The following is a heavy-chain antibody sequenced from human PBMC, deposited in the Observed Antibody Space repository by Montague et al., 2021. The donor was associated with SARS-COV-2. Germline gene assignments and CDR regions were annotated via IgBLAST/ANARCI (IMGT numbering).Heavy chain of an antibody. V-gene: IGHV4-59*01. J-gene: IGHJ4*02. D-gene: IGHD2-15*01. CDR1: GASITDFY. Sequence: SETLSLTCTVSGASITDFYWSWIRQPPGKGLERIGYVHHSGITNYNPSLKSRVTISIDTPKSRFSLNLRSVTAADTAVYFCARITEVVPFDFWGQGTLVSVSS. CDR3: ARITEVVPFDF. CDR2: VHHSGIT.